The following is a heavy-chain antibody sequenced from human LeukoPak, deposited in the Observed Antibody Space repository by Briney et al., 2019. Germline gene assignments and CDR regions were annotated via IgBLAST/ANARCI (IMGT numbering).Heavy chain of an antibody. J-gene: IGHJ4*02. Sequence: PGGSLRLSCAASGFTFSSYAMHWVRQAPGKGLEWVAVISYDGSNKYYADSVKGRFTISRDNSKNTLYLQMNSLRAEDTAVYYCAREGIAAAGPFFDYWGQGTLVTVSS. D-gene: IGHD6-13*01. V-gene: IGHV3-30-3*01. CDR2: ISYDGSNK. CDR3: AREGIAAAGPFFDY. CDR1: GFTFSSYA.